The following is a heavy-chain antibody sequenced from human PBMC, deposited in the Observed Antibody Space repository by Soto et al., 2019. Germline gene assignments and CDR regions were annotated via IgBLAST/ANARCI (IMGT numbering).Heavy chain of an antibody. V-gene: IGHV4-59*01. CDR2: IYYSGST. Sequence: PSETLSLTCTVSGGSISSYYWSWIRQPPGKGLEWIGYIYYSGSTNYNPSLKGRLTISIDTSKNQFSLNLSSVTAADTAVYYCARDRPVRGYNYGFDYWGQGTLVTVSS. D-gene: IGHD5-18*01. CDR3: ARDRPVRGYNYGFDY. J-gene: IGHJ4*02. CDR1: GGSISSYY.